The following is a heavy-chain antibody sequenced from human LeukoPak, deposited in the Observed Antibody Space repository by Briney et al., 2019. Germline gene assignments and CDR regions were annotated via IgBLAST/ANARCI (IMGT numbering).Heavy chain of an antibody. CDR3: AREMSDSSGYYNFDI. V-gene: IGHV4-34*01. CDR1: GGSFSGYY. J-gene: IGHJ3*02. CDR2: INHSGST. Sequence: SGTLSLTCAVYGGSFSGYYWSWIRQPPGKGLEWIGEINHSGSTNYNPSLKSRVTISVDTSKNQFSLKLSSVTAADTAVYYCAREMSDSSGYYNFDIWGQGTMVTVSS. D-gene: IGHD3-22*01.